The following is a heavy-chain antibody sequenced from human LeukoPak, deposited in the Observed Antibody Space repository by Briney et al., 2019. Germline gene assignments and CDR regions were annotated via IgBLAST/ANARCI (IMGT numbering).Heavy chain of an antibody. D-gene: IGHD6-6*01. V-gene: IGHV1-8*02. CDR1: GYTFTSYG. Sequence: ASVKVSCKASGYTFTSYGISWVRQATGQGLEWMGWMNPNSGNTGYAQKFQGRVTMTRNTSISTAYMELSSLRSEDTAVYYCARAVHSSSGYGMDVWGQGTTVTVSS. CDR3: ARAVHSSSGYGMDV. CDR2: MNPNSGNT. J-gene: IGHJ6*02.